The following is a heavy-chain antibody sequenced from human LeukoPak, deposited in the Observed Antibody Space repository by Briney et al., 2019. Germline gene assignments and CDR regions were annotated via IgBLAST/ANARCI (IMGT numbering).Heavy chain of an antibody. CDR2: INHSGST. V-gene: IGHV4-34*01. CDR1: GGSFSGYY. Sequence: SETLSLTCAVYGGSFSGYYWSWIRQPPGKGLEWIGEINHSGSTNYNPSLKSRVTISVDTSKNQFSLKLTSVTAADTAVYYCAKHLRRRFFSKTLGFDPWGQGTLVTVSS. J-gene: IGHJ5*02. D-gene: IGHD3-3*01. CDR3: AKHLRRRFFSKTLGFDP.